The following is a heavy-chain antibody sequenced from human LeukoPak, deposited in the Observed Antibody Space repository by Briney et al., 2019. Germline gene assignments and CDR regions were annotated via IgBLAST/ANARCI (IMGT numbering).Heavy chain of an antibody. V-gene: IGHV3-7*03. J-gene: IGHJ4*02. D-gene: IGHD4-17*01. CDR3: ARDWFDGDYDRFDY. Sequence: GGSLRLSCAVSGFTFSSYWMSWFRQAPGKGLEWVANINQDGSQKFSVDSVKGRFTISRDNAKNSLSLQMNSLRVEDTAVYYCARDWFDGDYDRFDYWGQGALVTVSS. CDR1: GFTFSSYW. CDR2: INQDGSQK.